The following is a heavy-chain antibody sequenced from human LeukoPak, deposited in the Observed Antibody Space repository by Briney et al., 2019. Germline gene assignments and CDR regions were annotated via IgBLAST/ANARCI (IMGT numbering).Heavy chain of an antibody. CDR1: GYTFTGYY. D-gene: IGHD3-10*01. V-gene: IGHV1-2*02. CDR2: INPNSGGT. CDR3: AREVRPPSSYYYMDD. J-gene: IGHJ6*03. Sequence: ASVKVSCKASGYTFTGYYMHWVRQAPGQGLEWMGWINPNSGGTNYAQKFQGRVTMTRDTSISTAYMELSRLRSDDTAVYYCAREVRPPSSYYYMDDWGKGTTVTVSS.